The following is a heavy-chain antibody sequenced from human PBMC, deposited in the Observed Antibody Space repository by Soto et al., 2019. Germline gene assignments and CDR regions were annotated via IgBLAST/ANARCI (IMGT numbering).Heavy chain of an antibody. CDR1: GDTFRTYA. J-gene: IGHJ6*02. V-gene: IGHV1-69*01. CDR3: ARPPRPRNFYRGLDV. D-gene: IGHD3-16*02. Sequence: QVQLVQSGPEVKKPGSSVRVSCKTSGDTFRTYALSWVRQAPGQGLEWMGGIIPMFGSPTYAEKFQDRVTISADESSSTVYMEVRSLRSEDSAVYYCARPPRPRNFYRGLDVWGQGTTVTVSS. CDR2: IIPMFGSP.